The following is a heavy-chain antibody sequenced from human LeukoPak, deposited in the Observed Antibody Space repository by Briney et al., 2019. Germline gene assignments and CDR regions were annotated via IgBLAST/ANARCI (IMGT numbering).Heavy chain of an antibody. CDR2: IYYSGST. CDR1: GGSISSYY. D-gene: IGHD1-7*01. Sequence: SETLSLTCTVYGGSISSYYWSWLRQPPGKGLEWIGYIYYSGSTNYNPSLKSRVTISVDTSKNQFSLKLSSVTAADTAVYYCATATTTTPENYYYYYYMDVWGKGTTVTVSS. V-gene: IGHV4-59*01. CDR3: ATATTTTPENYYYYYYMDV. J-gene: IGHJ6*03.